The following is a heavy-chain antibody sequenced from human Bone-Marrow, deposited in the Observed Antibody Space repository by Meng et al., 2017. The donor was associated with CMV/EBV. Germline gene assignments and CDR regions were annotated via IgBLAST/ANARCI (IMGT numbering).Heavy chain of an antibody. CDR2: IRYDGSNK. J-gene: IGHJ3*02. Sequence: GESLKISCAASGFTFSSYGMHWVRQAPGKGLEWVAFIRYDGSNKYYADSVKGRFTISRDNSKNTLYLQTNSLRAEDTAVYYCAILRGGYGGNLDAFDIWGQGTMVTVSS. D-gene: IGHD4-23*01. CDR1: GFTFSSYG. V-gene: IGHV3-30*02. CDR3: AILRGGYGGNLDAFDI.